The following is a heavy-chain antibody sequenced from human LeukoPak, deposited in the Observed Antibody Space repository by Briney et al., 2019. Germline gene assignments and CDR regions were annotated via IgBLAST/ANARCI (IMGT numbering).Heavy chain of an antibody. D-gene: IGHD6-13*01. CDR3: AKSTSSWERVDY. V-gene: IGHV3-23*01. J-gene: IGHJ4*02. CDR1: GFTFSCYA. CDR2: ISGKSGRT. Sequence: GGSLRLSCAASGFTFSCYAMSWVRKAPGKGLERVSSISGKSGRTYYAATVKGRFSISRDNSNNPPYLQMNSLRTEDAAVYYCAKSTSSWERVDYWGQGTLVTVSS.